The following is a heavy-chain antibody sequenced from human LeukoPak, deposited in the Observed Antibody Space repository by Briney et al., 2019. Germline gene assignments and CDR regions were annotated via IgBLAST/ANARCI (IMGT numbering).Heavy chain of an antibody. V-gene: IGHV4-59*01. CDR1: GGSINNYY. CDR2: IYYRGST. CDR3: ARGGDYGDLRYFDY. D-gene: IGHD4-17*01. J-gene: IGHJ4*02. Sequence: SETLSLTCTVSGGSINNYYWSWIRQPPGKGLEWIGYIYYRGSTNYNPSLKSRVTFSVDTSKNQFSLKLNSVTAANTAVYYCARGGDYGDLRYFDYWGQGTLVTVSS.